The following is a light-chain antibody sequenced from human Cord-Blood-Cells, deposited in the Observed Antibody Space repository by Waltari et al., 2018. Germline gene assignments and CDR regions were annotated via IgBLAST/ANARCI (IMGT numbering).Light chain of an antibody. CDR2: AAS. CDR1: QGISSY. J-gene: IGKJ1*01. CDR3: QQYYSYPRT. Sequence: AIRMTQSPSSFSASTGDRVTITCRSSQGISSYLAWYQQKPGKAPKLLIYAASTVQSGVPSRFSSSGSGTDFTLTTSCLQSEDFATYYCQQYYSYPRTFGQGTKVEIK. V-gene: IGKV1-8*01.